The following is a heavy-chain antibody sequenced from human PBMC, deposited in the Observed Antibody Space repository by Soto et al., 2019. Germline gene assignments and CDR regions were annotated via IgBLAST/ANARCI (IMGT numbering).Heavy chain of an antibody. CDR1: GYRFASYA. D-gene: IGHD3-10*01. Sequence: QVHLVQSGGEEKKTGASVTVSCKASGYRFASYAIGWVRQAPGQGLEWVGWISAYNGNTRYAQKLQGRVTMTTDTSTSTAYMELRSLKSDDTAVYYCARERVTLVRGPQNWFDPWGQGTLVTVSS. J-gene: IGHJ5*02. CDR3: ARERVTLVRGPQNWFDP. V-gene: IGHV1-18*01. CDR2: ISAYNGNT.